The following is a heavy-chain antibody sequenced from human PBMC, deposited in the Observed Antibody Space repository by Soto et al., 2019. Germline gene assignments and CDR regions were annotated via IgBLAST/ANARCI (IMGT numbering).Heavy chain of an antibody. CDR1: GGTFSGHA. V-gene: IGHV1-69*06. Sequence: QVQLVQSGAEVKKPGSSVKVSCEASGGTFSGHAISWVRQAPGQGPEWMGGLIPLFGTTQHAHNFQDRLTITADNSTSTAYMELTSLRFEDTAIYYCARGPNWGYRFDSWGQGTLVTVSS. J-gene: IGHJ4*02. D-gene: IGHD7-27*01. CDR3: ARGPNWGYRFDS. CDR2: LIPLFGTT.